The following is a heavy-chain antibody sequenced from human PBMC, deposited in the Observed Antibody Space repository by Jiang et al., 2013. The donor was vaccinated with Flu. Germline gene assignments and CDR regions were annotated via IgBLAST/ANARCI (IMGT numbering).Heavy chain of an antibody. Sequence: SGAEVKKPGSSVKVSCKASGGTFSSYAISWVRQAPGQGLEWMGGIIPIFGTPNYAQKFQGRVTITADKSTSTAYLELSSLRSEDTAVYYCARGEGYCSSISCYANWFDPWGQGTLVTVSS. V-gene: IGHV1-69*06. CDR3: ARGEGYCSSISCYANWFDP. D-gene: IGHD2-2*01. J-gene: IGHJ5*02. CDR1: GGTFSSYA. CDR2: IIPIFGTP.